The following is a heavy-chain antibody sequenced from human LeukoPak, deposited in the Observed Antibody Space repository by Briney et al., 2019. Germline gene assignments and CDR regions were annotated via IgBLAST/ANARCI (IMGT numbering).Heavy chain of an antibody. CDR2: ISIWSNYI. CDR3: ARDSVAGAVTY. CDR1: GFTFSSYS. J-gene: IGHJ4*02. V-gene: IGHV3-21*04. D-gene: IGHD6-19*01. Sequence: GGSLRLSCTTSGFTFSSYSMNWVRQAPGRGLEWVSSISIWSNYIYYADSVKGRFTVSRDNAQNSLFLQMNSLRAEDTAVYYCARDSVAGAVTYWGQGTLVTVSS.